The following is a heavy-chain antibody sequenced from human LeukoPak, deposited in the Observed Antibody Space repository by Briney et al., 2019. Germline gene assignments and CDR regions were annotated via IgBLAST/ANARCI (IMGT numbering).Heavy chain of an antibody. CDR3: ASEYGSGSYYNSY. Sequence: PSETLSLTCTVSGVSVSSGSYYWSWLRQPPGKGLEWIGYIYYSGSTNYNPSLKSRVTISVDTSKNQFSLKLSSVTAADTAVYYCASEYGSGSYYNSYWGQGTLVTVSS. V-gene: IGHV4-61*01. D-gene: IGHD3-10*01. CDR2: IYYSGST. CDR1: GVSVSSGSYY. J-gene: IGHJ4*02.